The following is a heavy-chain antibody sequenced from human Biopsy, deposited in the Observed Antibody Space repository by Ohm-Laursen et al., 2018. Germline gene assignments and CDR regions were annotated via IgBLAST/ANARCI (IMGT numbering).Heavy chain of an antibody. CDR1: GFTFSSYA. V-gene: IGHV3-23*01. D-gene: IGHD3-3*01. CDR2: ITVSADTT. CDR3: ARDLYDFCGGCPFDP. Sequence: SLRLSCAASGFTFSSYAMNWVRQAPGKGLEWVSAITVSADTTYYADSVRGRFTVSRDNSRNTLYPQMNSLGADDTAMYYRARDLYDFCGGCPFDPWGQGTLVTVSP. J-gene: IGHJ5*02.